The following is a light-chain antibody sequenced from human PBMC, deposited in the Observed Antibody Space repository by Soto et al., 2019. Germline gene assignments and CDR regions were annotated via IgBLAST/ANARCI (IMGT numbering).Light chain of an antibody. J-gene: IGKJ2*01. Sequence: DIQMTQSPSTLSASVGDRVTITCRASQSISSSLAWYQQKPGTAPKLLIYKASSLQSGVPSRFSGSGSGTEFTLTISSLQPDDFATYYCQQHSSYPYTFGQGTKLEIK. CDR3: QQHSSYPYT. V-gene: IGKV1-5*03. CDR2: KAS. CDR1: QSISSS.